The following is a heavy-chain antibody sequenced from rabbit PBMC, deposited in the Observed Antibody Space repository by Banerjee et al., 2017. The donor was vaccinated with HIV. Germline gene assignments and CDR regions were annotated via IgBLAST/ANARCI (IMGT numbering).Heavy chain of an antibody. V-gene: IGHV1S43*01. D-gene: IGHD6-1*01. CDR1: GFDFSSNA. CDR3: ARAPYAYYTGDAYASFNL. CDR2: IYTNGGST. Sequence: QEQLEESGGGLVKPEGSLTLTCKASGFDFSSNAICWVRQAPGQGLELIACIYTNGGSTWYASWVNGRFTISSSTSLNSVDLKMTSLTAADTATYFCARAPYAYYTGDAYASFNLWGPGTLVTVS. J-gene: IGHJ4*01.